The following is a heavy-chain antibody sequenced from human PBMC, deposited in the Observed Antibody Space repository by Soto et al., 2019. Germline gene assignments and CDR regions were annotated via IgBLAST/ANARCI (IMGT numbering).Heavy chain of an antibody. D-gene: IGHD5-18*01. CDR3: ARDVPTVYSYGPYYGMDV. J-gene: IGHJ6*02. Sequence: GASVKVSCKASGYTFTGYYMHWVRQAPGQGLEWMGWINPNSGGTNYARKFQGWVTMTRDTSISTAYMELSRLRSDDTAVYYCARDVPTVYSYGPYYGMDVWGQGTTVTVSS. V-gene: IGHV1-2*04. CDR1: GYTFTGYY. CDR2: INPNSGGT.